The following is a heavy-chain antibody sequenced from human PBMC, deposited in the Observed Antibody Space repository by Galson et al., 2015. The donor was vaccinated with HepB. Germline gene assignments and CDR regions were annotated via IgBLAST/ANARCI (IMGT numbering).Heavy chain of an antibody. CDR1: GFTFSNAW. V-gene: IGHV3-15*01. Sequence: SLRLSCAASGFTFSNAWMSWVRQAPGKGLDWVGRIKGKTDGGTTDYAAPVKGRFTISRDNSNNTLYLQMNSLKTEDTAVYYCVTERVPTYYYGMDVWGQGTTVTVSS. J-gene: IGHJ6*02. CDR2: IKGKTDGGTT. CDR3: VTERVPTYYYGMDV.